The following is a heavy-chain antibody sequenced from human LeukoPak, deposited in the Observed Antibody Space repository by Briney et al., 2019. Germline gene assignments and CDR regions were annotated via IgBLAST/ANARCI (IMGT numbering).Heavy chain of an antibody. CDR1: GFTFSDYY. D-gene: IGHD6-6*01. Sequence: GGSLRLSCAASGFTFSDYYMSWIRQAPGKGLEWVSYISSSGSTIYYGDSVKGRLTISRDKAKNSLHLKMSSLRAEDTAVYYCARFSSSSGGFDYWGQGTLVTVSS. V-gene: IGHV3-11*04. CDR2: ISSSGSTI. CDR3: ARFSSSSGGFDY. J-gene: IGHJ4*02.